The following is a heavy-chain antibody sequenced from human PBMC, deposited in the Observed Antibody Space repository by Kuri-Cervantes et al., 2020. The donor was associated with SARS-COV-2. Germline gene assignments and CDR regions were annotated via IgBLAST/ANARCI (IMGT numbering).Heavy chain of an antibody. D-gene: IGHD2-21*01. CDR3: AKDRVGVLDS. CDR2: ISSSSSYI. V-gene: IGHV3-21*01. Sequence: GESLKISCAASGFTFSSYSMNWVRQAPGKGLEWVSSISSSSSYIYYADSVKGRFTISRDNSNNTLYLQVNSLRAEDTALYYCAKDRVGVLDSWGQGTQVTVSS. J-gene: IGHJ5*01. CDR1: GFTFSSYS.